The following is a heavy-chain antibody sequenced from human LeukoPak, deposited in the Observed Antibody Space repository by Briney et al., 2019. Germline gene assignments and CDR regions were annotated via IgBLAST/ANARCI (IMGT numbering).Heavy chain of an antibody. CDR2: IWSDGSNK. Sequence: PGRSPRLSCAASGFTFSSYGMHWVRQAPGKGLEWLAVIWSDGSNKYYADSAKGRSTISRDNSKNTLYLQMNNLRAEDTAVYYCARAAYYDSSGYYYGIDFWGQGTLVTVSS. V-gene: IGHV3-33*01. J-gene: IGHJ4*02. CDR1: GFTFSSYG. D-gene: IGHD3-22*01. CDR3: ARAAYYDSSGYYYGIDF.